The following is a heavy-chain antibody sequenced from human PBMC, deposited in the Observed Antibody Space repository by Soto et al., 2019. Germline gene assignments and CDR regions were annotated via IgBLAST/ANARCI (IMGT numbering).Heavy chain of an antibody. V-gene: IGHV3-7*03. CDR3: AXSGKQRQYYYDRSGRNALEY. CDR2: INQDGSEK. CDR1: GLTFSRYR. J-gene: IGHJ4*02. D-gene: IGHD3-22*01. Sequence: GGSLRLSCGASGLTFSRYRMNWVRQAPGKGLECVANINQDGSEKYYLDSVEGRFTISRDNAKNRLYLQISRRRAEDPAVYYCAXSGKQRQYYYDRSGRNALEYLVQVTLVTVSS.